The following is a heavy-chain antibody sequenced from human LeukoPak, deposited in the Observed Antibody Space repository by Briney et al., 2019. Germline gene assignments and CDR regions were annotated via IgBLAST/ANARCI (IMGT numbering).Heavy chain of an antibody. CDR1: GFTFSSYA. CDR3: AKGSWFRESPNWFDP. CDR2: ISGSGGST. J-gene: IGHJ5*02. D-gene: IGHD3-10*01. V-gene: IGHV3-23*01. Sequence: GGSLRLSCAASGFTFSSYAMSWVRQAPGKGLEWVSAISGSGGSTYYADSVKGRFTISRDNSKNTLYLQMNSLRAEDTAVYYCAKGSWFRESPNWFDPWGQGTLVTVSS.